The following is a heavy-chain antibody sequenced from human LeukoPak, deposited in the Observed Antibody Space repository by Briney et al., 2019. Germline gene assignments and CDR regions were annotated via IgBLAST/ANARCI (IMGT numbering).Heavy chain of an antibody. CDR1: GFTFRDYY. J-gene: IGHJ4*02. CDR2: ISSSGSTI. D-gene: IGHD6-19*01. Sequence: GGSLRLSCAASGFTFRDYYMSWIRQAPGKGLEGVSYISSSGSTIYYTDSVKARFTISRDNAKNSLYLQMNSLTAEDTAVYYCARDYGSGWYVDYWGQGTLVTVSS. V-gene: IGHV3-11*04. CDR3: ARDYGSGWYVDY.